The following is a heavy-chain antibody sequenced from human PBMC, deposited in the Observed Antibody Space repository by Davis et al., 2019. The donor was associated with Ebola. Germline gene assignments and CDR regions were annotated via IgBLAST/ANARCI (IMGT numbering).Heavy chain of an antibody. Sequence: PGGSLRLSCAASGFTVSSNYMTWVRQAPGKGLEWVSVIYSGGNTYYADSVKGRFTISTHNSKNTLYLQMDSLRVEDTAVYYCAQGRVGAARPLGYWGQGTLVTVSS. J-gene: IGHJ4*02. CDR1: GFTVSSNY. CDR3: AQGRVGAARPLGY. CDR2: IYSGGNT. D-gene: IGHD6-6*01. V-gene: IGHV3-53*04.